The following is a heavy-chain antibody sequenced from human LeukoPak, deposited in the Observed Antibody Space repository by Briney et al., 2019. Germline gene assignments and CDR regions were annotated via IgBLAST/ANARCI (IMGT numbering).Heavy chain of an antibody. V-gene: IGHV3-30*02. CDR2: AHHDCTK. CDR1: GFTFSSYA. D-gene: IGHD2-2*01. J-gene: IGHJ4*02. CDR3: AKDTNAFSCDH. Sequence: GGSLRLSCAASGFTFSSYAMYWVRQAPGEGLEWVALAHHDCTKYYSDSVKGRFTVSRDNSKNTVYLQMSSLRADDTAVYYCAKDTNAFSCDHWGQGTLVTVSS.